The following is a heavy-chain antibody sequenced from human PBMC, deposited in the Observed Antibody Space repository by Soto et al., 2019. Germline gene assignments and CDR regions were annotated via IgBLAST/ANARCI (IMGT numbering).Heavy chain of an antibody. D-gene: IGHD3-22*01. V-gene: IGHV3-23*01. Sequence: EVQLLESGGGLVQPGGSLRLSCAASGFTFSSYAMSWVRQAPGKGLEWVSAISGSGGSTYYADSVKGRFTISRDNSKNTLYLQMNSLRAEDTAVYYCARDSEGVVVILDYWGQGTLVTVSS. J-gene: IGHJ4*02. CDR3: ARDSEGVVVILDY. CDR1: GFTFSSYA. CDR2: ISGSGGST.